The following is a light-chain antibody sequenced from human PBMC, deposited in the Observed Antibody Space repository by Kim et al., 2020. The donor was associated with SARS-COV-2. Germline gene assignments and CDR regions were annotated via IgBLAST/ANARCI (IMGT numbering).Light chain of an antibody. J-gene: IGLJ3*02. V-gene: IGLV3-21*04. Sequence: SYELTQPPSVSVAPGKTARITCGGNNIGSKSVHWYQQKPGQAPVLVIYYDSDRPSGIPERLSGSNSGNTATLTISRVEAGDEADYYCQVWDSSSDQLVFG. CDR1: NIGSKS. CDR3: QVWDSSSDQLV. CDR2: YDS.